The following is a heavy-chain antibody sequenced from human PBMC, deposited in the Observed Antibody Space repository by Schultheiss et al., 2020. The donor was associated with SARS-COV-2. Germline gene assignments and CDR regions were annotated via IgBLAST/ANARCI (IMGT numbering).Heavy chain of an antibody. CDR1: GFTFSNYA. CDR3: VRANTYFDFWSGSND. V-gene: IGHV3-53*01. Sequence: ESLKISCAASGFTFSNYAMTWVRQAPGKGLEWVSVIYSGGSTYYADSVKGRFTISRDNSKNTLYLQMNSLRAEDTAVYYCVRANTYFDFWSGSNDWGQGTLVTVSS. CDR2: IYSGGST. D-gene: IGHD3-3*01. J-gene: IGHJ4*02.